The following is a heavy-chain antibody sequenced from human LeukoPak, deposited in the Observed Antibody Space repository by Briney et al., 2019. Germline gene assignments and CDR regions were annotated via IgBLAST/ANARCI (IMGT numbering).Heavy chain of an antibody. Sequence: LGESLKISCKGSGYSFTSYWIGWVRQMPGKGLEWMGIIYPGDSDTRYSPSFQGQVTISADKSISTAYLQWSSLKASDTAMYYCARHINLDDTYNYYYMDVWGKGTTVTVSS. D-gene: IGHD3/OR15-3a*01. J-gene: IGHJ6*03. CDR1: GYSFTSYW. V-gene: IGHV5-51*01. CDR2: IYPGDSDT. CDR3: ARHINLDDTYNYYYMDV.